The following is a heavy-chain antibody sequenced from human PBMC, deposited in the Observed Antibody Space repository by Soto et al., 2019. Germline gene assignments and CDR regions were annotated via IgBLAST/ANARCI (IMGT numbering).Heavy chain of an antibody. CDR1: GGSISSGGYS. D-gene: IGHD6-19*01. V-gene: IGHV4-30-2*01. CDR2: IYHSGST. Sequence: SETLSLTCAVSGGSISSGGYSWSWIRQPPGKGLEWIGYIYHSGSTYYNPSLKSRVTISVDRSKNQFSLKLSSVTAADTAVYYCAREVAVAGTYWFDPWGQGTLVTVSS. CDR3: AREVAVAGTYWFDP. J-gene: IGHJ5*02.